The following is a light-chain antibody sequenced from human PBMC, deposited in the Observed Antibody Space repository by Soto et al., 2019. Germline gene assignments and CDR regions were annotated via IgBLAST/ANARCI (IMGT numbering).Light chain of an antibody. CDR3: QHSNNYSP. CDR2: KAS. CDR1: QNISPW. Sequence: DIQMTQSPSTLSASVGDKVTITCRASQNISPWLAWYQQKPGKAPKLLIYKASILETGVPSRFSGSGSGTEFTLTISSLQPDDFATYYCQHSNNYSPFGPGTKVDIK. J-gene: IGKJ3*01. V-gene: IGKV1-5*03.